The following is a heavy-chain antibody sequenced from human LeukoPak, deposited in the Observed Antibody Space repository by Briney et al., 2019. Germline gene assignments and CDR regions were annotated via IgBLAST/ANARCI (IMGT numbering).Heavy chain of an antibody. CDR1: GYSISSGYY. V-gene: IGHV4-38-2*01. Sequence: KTSETLSLTCAVSGYSISSGYYWGWIRQPPGKGLEWIGSIYHSGSTYYNPSLKSRVTISIDTSRNQFSLKLSSVTAADTATYSCATTVRADDAFDIWGQGTMVTVSS. D-gene: IGHD4-11*01. J-gene: IGHJ3*02. CDR2: IYHSGST. CDR3: ATTVRADDAFDI.